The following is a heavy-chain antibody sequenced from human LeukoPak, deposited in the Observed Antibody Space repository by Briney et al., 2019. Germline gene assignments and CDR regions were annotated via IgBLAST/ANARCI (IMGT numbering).Heavy chain of an antibody. D-gene: IGHD3-22*01. V-gene: IGHV3-23*01. CDR2: ISGSGGST. CDR3: YIPYYDTSAYKGY. J-gene: IGHJ4*02. Sequence: GGSLTLSCAASRFTFSSYAMSWVRQAPGKRLEWVSAISGSGGSTYYADYVKGRFTISRDNSKNTLYLQMNSLRAEDTAVYYCYIPYYDTSAYKGYWGQGTLITVSS. CDR1: RFTFSSYA.